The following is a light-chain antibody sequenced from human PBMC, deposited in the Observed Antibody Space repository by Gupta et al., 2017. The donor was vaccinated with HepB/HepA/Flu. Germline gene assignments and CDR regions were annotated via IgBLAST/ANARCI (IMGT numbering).Light chain of an antibody. J-gene: IGLJ1*01. CDR3: QSYDISLSGYV. CDR2: GNN. V-gene: IGLV1-40*01. CDR1: SSNSGAGYG. Sequence: QSVLPQPPSVSGAPGQRVTISCTGSSSNSGAGYGVHWYQQVPGTAPTLLIYGNNNRPSGVSERFSGSKSGTSASLAITGLQAEDEADYYCQSYDISLSGYVFGTGTKVTVL.